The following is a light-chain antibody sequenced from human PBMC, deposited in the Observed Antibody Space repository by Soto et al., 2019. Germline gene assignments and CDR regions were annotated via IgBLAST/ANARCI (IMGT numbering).Light chain of an antibody. Sequence: DIQMTQSPSSLSASVGDRVTITCQASQDISNYLNWYQQKPGKAPKLLINDASNLETGVPSRFSGSGSGTYFTFTISSLQPEDIATYYCQQYESLPITFGGGTKVDIK. CDR2: DAS. V-gene: IGKV1-33*01. CDR3: QQYESLPIT. J-gene: IGKJ4*01. CDR1: QDISNY.